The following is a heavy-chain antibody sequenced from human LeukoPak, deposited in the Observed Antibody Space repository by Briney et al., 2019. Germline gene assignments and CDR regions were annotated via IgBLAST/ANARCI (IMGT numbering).Heavy chain of an antibody. Sequence: ASVKVSCKASGYTFTSYGISWVRQAPGQGLEWMGWISAYNGNTNYAQKLQGRVTMTTDTSTSTAYMELRSLRSDDTAVYYCAGGSAARLQYYYYMDVWGKGTTVTVSS. CDR1: GYTFTSYG. V-gene: IGHV1-18*01. CDR2: ISAYNGNT. D-gene: IGHD6-6*01. J-gene: IGHJ6*03. CDR3: AGGSAARLQYYYYMDV.